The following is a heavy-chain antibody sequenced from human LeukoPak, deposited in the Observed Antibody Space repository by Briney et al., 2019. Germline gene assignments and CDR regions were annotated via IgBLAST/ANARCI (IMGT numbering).Heavy chain of an antibody. D-gene: IGHD3-10*01. CDR3: ARDRGEGSRPTYYYYGMDV. CDR2: INHSGST. J-gene: IGHJ6*02. Sequence: SETLSLTCAVYGGSFSGYYWSWIRQPPGKGLEWIGEINHSGSTNYNPSLKSRVTISVDTSKNQFSLKLSSVTAADTAVYYCARDRGEGSRPTYYYYGMDVWGQGTTVTVSS. CDR1: GGSFSGYY. V-gene: IGHV4-34*01.